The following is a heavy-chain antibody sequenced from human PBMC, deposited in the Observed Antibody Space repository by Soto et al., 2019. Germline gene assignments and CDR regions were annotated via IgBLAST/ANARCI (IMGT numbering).Heavy chain of an antibody. Sequence: SETLSLTCTVSGASISGYYWSWMRKSAGKGLEWIGRIYATGTTDYNPSLKSRVMMSVDTSKKQFSLKLRSVTAADTAVYYCVRDGTKTLRDWFDPWGQGISVTVSS. D-gene: IGHD1-1*01. CDR3: VRDGTKTLRDWFDP. CDR1: GASISGYY. V-gene: IGHV4-4*07. CDR2: IYATGTT. J-gene: IGHJ5*02.